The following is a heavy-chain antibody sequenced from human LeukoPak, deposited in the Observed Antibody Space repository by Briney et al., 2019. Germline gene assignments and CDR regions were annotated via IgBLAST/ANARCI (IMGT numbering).Heavy chain of an antibody. V-gene: IGHV3-23*01. CDR2: ISGDGLGT. CDR3: AKGPNFGSWRALDY. J-gene: IGHJ4*02. Sequence: GGSLRLSCAASEFTFGDYDMSWVRQTLGKGLDWVSSISGDGLGTWYADSVRGRFTISRDKPRSTLYLQLNSLRDDDTAVYYCAKGPNFGSWRALDYWGQGSLVTVSS. CDR1: EFTFGDYD. D-gene: IGHD3-10*01.